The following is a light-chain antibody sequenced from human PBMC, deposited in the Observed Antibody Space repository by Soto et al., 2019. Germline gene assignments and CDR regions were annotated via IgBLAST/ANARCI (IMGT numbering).Light chain of an antibody. J-gene: IGLJ3*02. CDR2: RDD. V-gene: IGLV1-47*01. CDR3: AVCNDRLSGL. CDR1: SPNAARNY. Sequence: QSVLTQPPSASGTPGQRVIITCSGGSPNAARNYVYWYQHLPGTAPKLLIYRDDQRPSGVPDRFSGSKSGPSASLAISGLRSEDEAAYYCAVCNDRLSGLFGEGTQLTVL.